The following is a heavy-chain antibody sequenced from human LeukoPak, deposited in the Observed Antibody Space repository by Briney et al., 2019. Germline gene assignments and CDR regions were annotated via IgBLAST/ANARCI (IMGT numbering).Heavy chain of an antibody. CDR3: ARDMLSSVSAYHDY. CDR2: INPNSGGT. V-gene: IGHV1-2*02. Sequence: GASVKVSCKASGYTFTCYYMHWGRQAPGQGLEWMGWINPNSGGTNYAQKFQGRVTMTRDTSISTAYMELSRLRSDDTAVYYCARDMLSSVSAYHDYWGQGTLVTVSS. CDR1: GYTFTCYY. J-gene: IGHJ4*02. D-gene: IGHD2-8*01.